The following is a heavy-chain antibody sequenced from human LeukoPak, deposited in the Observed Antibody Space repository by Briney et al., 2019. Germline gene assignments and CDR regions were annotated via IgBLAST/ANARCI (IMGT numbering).Heavy chain of an antibody. Sequence: GGSLRLSCAASGFALRSYTVTWVRQAPGKGLEWVASISNTSGDIYYAESVKGRFSISRDNVDNALLLQMSSLRDEDTAFYYCARVAVAGHTGWSDAGGQRTLVTVSS. CDR2: ISNTSGDI. J-gene: IGHJ5*02. CDR1: GFALRSYT. D-gene: IGHD6-19*01. V-gene: IGHV3-21*01. CDR3: ARVAVAGHTGWSDA.